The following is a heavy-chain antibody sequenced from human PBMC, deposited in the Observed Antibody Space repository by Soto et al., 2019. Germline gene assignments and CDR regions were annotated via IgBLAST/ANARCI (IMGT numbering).Heavy chain of an antibody. CDR3: ASFSVATPSYYFDY. CDR2: ISGSGTTT. J-gene: IGHJ4*02. Sequence: EVQLLESGGGLVQPGGSLRLSCAASGFTFTNYAMNWVRQAPGKGLEWVSSISGSGTTTYYADSVQGRFTISRDNSRHTLYLEMNSLRAEDTAVYYCASFSVATPSYYFDYWGQGTLVTVSS. D-gene: IGHD5-12*01. CDR1: GFTFTNYA. V-gene: IGHV3-23*01.